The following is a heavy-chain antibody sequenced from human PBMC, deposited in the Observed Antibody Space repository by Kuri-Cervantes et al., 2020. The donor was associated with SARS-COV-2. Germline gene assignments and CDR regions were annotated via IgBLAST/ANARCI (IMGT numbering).Heavy chain of an antibody. D-gene: IGHD2-2*01. Sequence: SVKVSCKASGGTFSSYAISWVRQAPGQGLEWMGGIIPIFGTANYAQKFQGRVTITADESTSTAYMELSSLRSEDTAVYYCARDCSGTDCYVIVYGLSDWGQGTLVTVSS. V-gene: IGHV1-69*13. J-gene: IGHJ4*02. CDR3: ARDCSGTDCYVIVYGLSD. CDR1: GGTFSSYA. CDR2: IIPIFGTA.